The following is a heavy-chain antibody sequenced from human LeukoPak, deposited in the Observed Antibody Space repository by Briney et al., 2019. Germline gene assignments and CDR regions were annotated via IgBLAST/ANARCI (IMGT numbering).Heavy chain of an antibody. Sequence: SETLSLTCTVSGGSISSYYWSWIRQPPGKGLEWIGYIYYSGSTNYNPSLKSRVTISVGTSKNQFSLKLSSVTAADTAVYYCARAPSSIAVAGALSFDYWGQGTLVTVSS. J-gene: IGHJ4*02. CDR2: IYYSGST. D-gene: IGHD6-19*01. CDR1: GGSISSYY. V-gene: IGHV4-59*08. CDR3: ARAPSSIAVAGALSFDY.